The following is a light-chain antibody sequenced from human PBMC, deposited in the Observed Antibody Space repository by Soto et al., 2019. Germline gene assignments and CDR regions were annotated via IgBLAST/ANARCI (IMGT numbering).Light chain of an antibody. CDR3: QQYGSSPWT. CDR2: DAS. CDR1: QSVSSSY. V-gene: IGKV3-20*01. Sequence: ENVLTQSPGTLSLSPGERATLSCRASQSVSSSYLAWYQQKPGQAPSLLIYDASSRATGIPVRFSGSGSGTDFTLTISRLEPEDFAVYYCQQYGSSPWTFGQGTRWIS. J-gene: IGKJ1*01.